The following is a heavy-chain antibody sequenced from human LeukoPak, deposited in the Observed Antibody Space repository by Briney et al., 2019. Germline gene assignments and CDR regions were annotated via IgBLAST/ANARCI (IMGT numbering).Heavy chain of an antibody. CDR3: ARVFGIRRYFDY. D-gene: IGHD3-10*01. CDR1: GGSISSSSYY. CDR2: IYYSGST. Sequence: SETLSLTCTVSGGSISSSSYYWGWIRQPPGKGLEWIGSIYYSGSTYYNPSLKSRVTISVDTSKNQFSLKLSSVTAADTAVYHCARVFGIRRYFDYWGQGTLVTVSS. J-gene: IGHJ4*02. V-gene: IGHV4-39*01.